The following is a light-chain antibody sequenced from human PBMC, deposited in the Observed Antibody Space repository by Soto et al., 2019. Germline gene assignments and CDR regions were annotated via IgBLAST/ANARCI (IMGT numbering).Light chain of an antibody. CDR1: SSNIGNNY. CDR3: GTWDSSLSARYV. CDR2: DNN. V-gene: IGLV1-51*01. J-gene: IGLJ1*01. Sequence: QSALTQPPSVSAAPGQKVTISCSGSSSNIGNNYVSWYQQLPGTAPKLLIYDNNKRPSGIPDRFSGSKSGTPATLGITGLQTGDEADYYCGTWDSSLSARYVFGTGTKVTVL.